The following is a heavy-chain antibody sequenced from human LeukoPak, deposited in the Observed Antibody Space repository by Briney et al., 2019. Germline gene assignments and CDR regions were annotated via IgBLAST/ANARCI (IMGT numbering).Heavy chain of an antibody. CDR1: GYTFTGYY. CDR3: ARALSKDYGDYPALY. D-gene: IGHD4-17*01. V-gene: IGHV1-2*02. CDR2: INPNSGGT. J-gene: IGHJ4*02. Sequence: ASVKVSCKASGYTFTGYYMHWVRQAPGQGLEWMGWINPNSGGTNYAQKFQGRVTMTRDTSISTAYMELSRLRSDDTAVYYCARALSKDYGDYPALYWGQGTLVTVSS.